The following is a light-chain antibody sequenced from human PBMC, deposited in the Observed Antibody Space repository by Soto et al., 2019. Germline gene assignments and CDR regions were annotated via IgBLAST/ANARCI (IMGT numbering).Light chain of an antibody. Sequence: DIQMTQSPSTLSASVGDRVTITCRASPNINNWLAWSQQKPGKAPNLLIYDASSLQRGVPYRFSGSGSRPEFTFTISSLQPEDFATYCCQQYNGFSYSITFGPGTKVEIK. V-gene: IGKV1-5*01. J-gene: IGKJ3*01. CDR3: QQYNGFSYSIT. CDR2: DAS. CDR1: PNINNW.